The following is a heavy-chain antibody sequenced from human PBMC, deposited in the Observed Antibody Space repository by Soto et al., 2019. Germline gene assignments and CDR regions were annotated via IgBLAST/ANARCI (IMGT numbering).Heavy chain of an antibody. D-gene: IGHD3-16*01. CDR2: IKSKSDGGTT. V-gene: IGHV3-15*01. J-gene: IGHJ5*02. Sequence: EVQLVESGGGLVKPGESLRLSCAASGFTFSNAWMTWVRQAPGKGLEWVGRIKSKSDGGTTDYAAPVKGRFTISRVDSKNTLFLQMNSLKTEDTAVYYCIPSWGSWGQGTLVTVSS. CDR1: GFTFSNAW. CDR3: IPSWGS.